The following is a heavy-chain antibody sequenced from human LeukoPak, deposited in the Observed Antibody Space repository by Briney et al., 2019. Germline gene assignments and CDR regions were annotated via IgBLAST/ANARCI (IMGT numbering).Heavy chain of an antibody. CDR3: ARQVGAIPYDD. J-gene: IGHJ4*02. Sequence: SETMSLTSTVSGGCISSSSYYWGWIRDPPGKGLEWSGSIYYSGSPYYNPSLKSRVTIYVDTSKKQFSLKLSSVAAADTAVYYCARQVGAIPYDDWGQEAMVIVSS. V-gene: IGHV4-39*01. CDR1: GGCISSSSYY. D-gene: IGHD1-26*01. CDR2: IYYSGSP.